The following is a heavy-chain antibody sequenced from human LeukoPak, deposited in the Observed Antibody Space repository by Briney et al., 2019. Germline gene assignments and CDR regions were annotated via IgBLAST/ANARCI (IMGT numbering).Heavy chain of an antibody. V-gene: IGHV4-38-2*02. Sequence: SETLSLTCTVSGYSISSGYYWGWTRQPPGKGLEWIGSIYHSGSTNYNPSLKSRVTISVETSKNQFSLKLSSVTAADTAVYYCARAGYDFWSGYYTYYYMDVWGKGTTVTVSS. CDR3: ARAGYDFWSGYYTYYYMDV. J-gene: IGHJ6*03. CDR2: IYHSGST. CDR1: GYSISSGYY. D-gene: IGHD3-3*01.